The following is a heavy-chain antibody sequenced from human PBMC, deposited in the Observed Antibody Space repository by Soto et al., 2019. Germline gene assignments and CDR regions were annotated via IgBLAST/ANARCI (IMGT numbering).Heavy chain of an antibody. CDR3: ARCAETTYFDY. CDR1: GGSIISLSW. CDR2: IYLDGRT. V-gene: IGHV4-4*02. J-gene: IGHJ4*02. D-gene: IGHD1-7*01. Sequence: QVQLQESGPGLVQPSGTLSLTCTISGGSIISLSWWSWVRQPPGKGLEWIGEIYLDGRTNYNPSLKSRVTLSVDRPKDQFSRKLRSVTAADTEVYYCARCAETTYFDYWGQGSLVTVSS.